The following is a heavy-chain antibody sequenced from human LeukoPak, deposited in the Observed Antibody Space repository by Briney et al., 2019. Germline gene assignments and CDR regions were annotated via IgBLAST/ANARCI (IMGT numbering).Heavy chain of an antibody. CDR2: LSGGGGST. J-gene: IGHJ4*02. D-gene: IGHD3-22*01. Sequence: PGGSLRLSCVASGFTFSDYVMTWVRQAPGKGLEWVSALSGGGGSTYYVDSVKGRSTISRDNSKNTLYLQMNSLRAEDTAMYYCARGDDSGYYDYFDYWGQGALVTVSS. CDR1: GFTFSDYV. V-gene: IGHV3-23*01. CDR3: ARGDDSGYYDYFDY.